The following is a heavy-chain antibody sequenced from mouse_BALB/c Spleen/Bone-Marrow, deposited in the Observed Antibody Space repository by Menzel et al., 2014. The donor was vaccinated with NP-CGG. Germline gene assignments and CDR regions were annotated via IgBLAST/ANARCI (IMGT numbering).Heavy chain of an antibody. CDR2: ISYSGST. Sequence: EVQLQQSGPGLVKPSQSLSLPCTVTGYSITSDYAWHWIRQFPGNKLEWMGYISYSGSTSYYPSLKSRISITRDTSKNQFFLQLNSVTTEDTATYYCARSADWYFDVWGAGTTVTVSS. CDR3: ARSADWYFDV. CDR1: GYSITSDYA. J-gene: IGHJ1*01. V-gene: IGHV3-2*02.